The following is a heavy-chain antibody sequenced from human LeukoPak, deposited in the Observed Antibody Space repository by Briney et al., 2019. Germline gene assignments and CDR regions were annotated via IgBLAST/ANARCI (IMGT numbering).Heavy chain of an antibody. Sequence: SETLSLTCTVSGGSISSGGYYWTWVRQHPGKGLEWIGYIHHSGSTYYSPSPKSRVTILVDTSKNQFSLKLNSVTAADTAVYYCARDNFAAWRVFDYWGQGILVTVSS. V-gene: IGHV4-31*03. CDR3: ARDNFAAWRVFDY. CDR1: GGSISSGGYY. CDR2: IHHSGST. D-gene: IGHD1-20*01. J-gene: IGHJ4*02.